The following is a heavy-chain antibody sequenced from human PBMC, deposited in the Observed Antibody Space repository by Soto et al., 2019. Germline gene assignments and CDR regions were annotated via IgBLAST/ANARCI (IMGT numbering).Heavy chain of an antibody. CDR1: GGSFSGYY. D-gene: IGHD3-3*01. Sequence: PSETLSLTCAVYGGSFSGYYWSWIRQPPGKGLEWIGEINHSGSTNYNPSLKSRVTISVDTSKNQFSLKLSSVTAADTAVYYCARGEYYDFWSGYYTNYHYGMDVWGQGTTVTVSS. J-gene: IGHJ6*02. V-gene: IGHV4-34*01. CDR3: ARGEYYDFWSGYYTNYHYGMDV. CDR2: INHSGST.